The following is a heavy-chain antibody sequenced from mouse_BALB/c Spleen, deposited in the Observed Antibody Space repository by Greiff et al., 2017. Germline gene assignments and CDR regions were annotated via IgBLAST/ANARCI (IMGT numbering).Heavy chain of an antibody. D-gene: IGHD2-3*01. CDR1: GFTFSSYT. Sequence: DVKLQESGGGLVQPGGSLKLSCAASGFTFSSYTMSWVRQTPEKRLEWVAYISNGGGSTYYPDTVKGRFTISRDNAKNTLYLQMSSLKSEDTAMYYCARQRYDEFSMDYWGQGTSVTVSS. V-gene: IGHV5-12-2*01. J-gene: IGHJ4*01. CDR3: ARQRYDEFSMDY. CDR2: ISNGGGST.